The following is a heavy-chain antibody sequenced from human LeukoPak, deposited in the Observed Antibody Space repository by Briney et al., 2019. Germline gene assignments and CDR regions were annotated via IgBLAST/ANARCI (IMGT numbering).Heavy chain of an antibody. CDR3: ASLSAANYYDSSGYPYYFDY. D-gene: IGHD3-22*01. J-gene: IGHJ4*02. CDR2: ISSSSSYI. V-gene: IGHV3-21*01. CDR1: GFTFSSYS. Sequence: GGSLRLSCAASGFTFSSYSMNWVRQAPGKGLEWVSSISSSSSYIYYADSVKGRFTISRDNAKNSLYLQMSSLRAEDTAVYYCASLSAANYYDSSGYPYYFDYWGQGTLVTVSS.